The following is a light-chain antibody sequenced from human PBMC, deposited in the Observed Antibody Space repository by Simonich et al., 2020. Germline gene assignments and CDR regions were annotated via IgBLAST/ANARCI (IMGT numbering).Light chain of an antibody. V-gene: IGKV3D-20*01. CDR3: QQYGSSHHT. J-gene: IGKJ2*01. Sequence: EIVLTQSPGTLSLSPGERATLSCRASQRVSSSYLAWYQQKPGLAPRLLIYDASSRATGIPDRFSGSGSGTDFTLTISRLEPEDFAVYYCQQYGSSHHTFGQGTKLEIK. CDR2: DAS. CDR1: QRVSSSY.